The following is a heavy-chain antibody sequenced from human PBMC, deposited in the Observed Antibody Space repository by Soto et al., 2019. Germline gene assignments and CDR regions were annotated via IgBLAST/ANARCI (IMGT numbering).Heavy chain of an antibody. J-gene: IGHJ6*02. CDR1: GFTLSTYS. CDR2: ISGSSNTI. CDR3: ARGFDLQYGMDV. Sequence: EVQLVESGGGLIQRGGSLRLSCVASGFTLSTYSLNWVRQAPRKGLEWLSYISGSSNTIYYADSVKGRFTISRDNAKNSLYPQMNSLRDEDTAVYFCARGFDLQYGMDVWGQGTTVTVSS. D-gene: IGHD3-10*01. V-gene: IGHV3-48*02.